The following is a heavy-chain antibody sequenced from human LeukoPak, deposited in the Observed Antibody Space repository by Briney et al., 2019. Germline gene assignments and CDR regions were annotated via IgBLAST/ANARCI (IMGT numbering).Heavy chain of an antibody. Sequence: GASVKVSCKASGYTFTGYYIHWVRQAPGQGLEWMGWINPNSGDTNSAQQFQGRVTLTGDTSISTAYMELSRLRSDDTAVYYCARDLGYYDRLDQFDCWGQGTLVTVFS. D-gene: IGHD3-22*01. CDR3: ARDLGYYDRLDQFDC. CDR1: GYTFTGYY. V-gene: IGHV1-2*02. J-gene: IGHJ4*02. CDR2: INPNSGDT.